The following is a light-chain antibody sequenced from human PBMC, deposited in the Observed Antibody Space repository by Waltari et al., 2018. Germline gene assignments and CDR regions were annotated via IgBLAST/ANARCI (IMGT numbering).Light chain of an antibody. J-gene: IGKJ4*01. CDR1: QSVSRF. CDR3: QQRSSWPLT. V-gene: IGKV3-11*01. CDR2: DAS. Sequence: EIVLTQSPATLSLSPGQRATLSCRTSQSVSRFLAWYQQRPGQAPRLLIYDASTRATGIPARFSGSGSGTDFTLTLSSLDPDYLAVYSCQQRSSWPLTFGGGTRVQIK.